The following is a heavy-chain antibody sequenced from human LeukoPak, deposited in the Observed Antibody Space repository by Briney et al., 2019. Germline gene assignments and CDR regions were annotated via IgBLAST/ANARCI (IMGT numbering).Heavy chain of an antibody. J-gene: IGHJ6*02. CDR1: GYTFTSYD. CDR2: MSPNSGDT. CDR3: ARLVGATTIDYYYGMDV. V-gene: IGHV1-8*01. D-gene: IGHD1-26*01. Sequence: ASVKVSCKASGYTFTSYDFNWVRQATGQRPEWMGWMSPNSGDTGYAQKFQDRVTMTRNTSISTAYMELSSLRSDDTAVYYCARLVGATTIDYYYGMDVWGQGTTVTVSS.